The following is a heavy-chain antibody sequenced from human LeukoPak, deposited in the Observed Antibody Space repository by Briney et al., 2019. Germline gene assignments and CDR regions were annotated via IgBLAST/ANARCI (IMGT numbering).Heavy chain of an antibody. D-gene: IGHD2-15*01. CDR2: INPNSGGT. CDR1: GYTXTAYY. J-gene: IGHJ5*02. V-gene: IGHV1-2*02. Sequence: ASVKVSCKASGYTXTAYYMHWVRQAPGQGLESMGWINPNSGGTNYAQKFQGRVTMTRDTSISTAYMELSRLTSDDTAVYYCASPSHYCSGGSCYSNWFDPWGQGTLVTVSS. CDR3: ASPSHYCSGGSCYSNWFDP.